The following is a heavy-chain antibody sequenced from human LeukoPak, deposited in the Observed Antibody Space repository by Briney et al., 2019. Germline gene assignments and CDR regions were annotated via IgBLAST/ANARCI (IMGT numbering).Heavy chain of an antibody. V-gene: IGHV4-34*01. CDR1: GGSFSGYF. D-gene: IGHD4-17*01. CDR3: AKADCDYGTKTYRRAYFDY. CDR2: INRSGSS. Sequence: PSETLSLTCAVYGGSFSGYFWSWIRQPPGKGLEWIGEINRSGSSNYNPSFKSRVTRSRDASNNQLPLELNSLTAADTAVYYCAKADCDYGTKTYRRAYFDYWSQGSLVTVSS. J-gene: IGHJ4*02.